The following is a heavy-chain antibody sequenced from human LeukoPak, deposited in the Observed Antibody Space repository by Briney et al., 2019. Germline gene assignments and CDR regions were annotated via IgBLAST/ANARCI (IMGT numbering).Heavy chain of an antibody. CDR2: IYTTGTT. D-gene: IGHD6-6*01. V-gene: IGHV4-4*09. CDR3: ARHGGYGSSAAY. CDR1: GGSISSYY. Sequence: KPSETPSLTCTVSGGSISSYYWSWIRQPPGKGLEWIGYIYTTGTTNYNPSLKSRVTISVDTSQNQFSLKLTSVAAADTAVYYCARHGGYGSSAAYWGQGTLVTVSS. J-gene: IGHJ4*02.